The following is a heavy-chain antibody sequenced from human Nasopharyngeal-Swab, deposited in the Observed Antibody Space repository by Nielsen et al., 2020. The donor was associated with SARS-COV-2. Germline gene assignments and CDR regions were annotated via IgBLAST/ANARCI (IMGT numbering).Heavy chain of an antibody. D-gene: IGHD6-19*01. CDR2: IYYSGNT. CDR3: ARVLGEQWLVNYYYYMDV. J-gene: IGHJ6*03. V-gene: IGHV4-30-4*01. Sequence: WIRQPPGKGLEWIGYIYYSGNTYYNPSLKSRVTISVDTSKNQFSLKLSSVTAADTAVYYCARVLGEQWLVNYYYYMDVWGKGTTVTVSS.